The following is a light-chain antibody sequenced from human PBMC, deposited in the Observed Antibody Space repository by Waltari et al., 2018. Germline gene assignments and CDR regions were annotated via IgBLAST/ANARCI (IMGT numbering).Light chain of an antibody. V-gene: IGKV3-11*01. J-gene: IGKJ1*01. CDR1: QSVNSY. Sequence: EIVLTQSPATLSLSPGERATLSCRASQSVNSYLAWYQQNTGQAPRLLFYDTSNRATGIPARFRCSGYGTDFTLTISSLEPEDCAVYYCQQRSNWPGTFGQGTKVEIK. CDR2: DTS. CDR3: QQRSNWPGT.